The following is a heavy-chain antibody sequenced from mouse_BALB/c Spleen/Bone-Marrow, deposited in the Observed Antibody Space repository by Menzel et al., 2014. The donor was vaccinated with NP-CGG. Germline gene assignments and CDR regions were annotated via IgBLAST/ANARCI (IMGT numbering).Heavy chain of an antibody. D-gene: IGHD2-1*01. CDR2: ISYSGST. Sequence: EVKLEESGPGLVKPSQSLSLTCTVTGYSITSDYAWNWIRQFPGNKLEWMGYISYSGSTSYNPSLKSRISITRDTSKNQFFLQLNSVTTEDTATYYCAGNYGYFDVWGAGTTVTVSS. V-gene: IGHV3-2*02. CDR1: GYSITSDYA. J-gene: IGHJ1*01. CDR3: AGNYGYFDV.